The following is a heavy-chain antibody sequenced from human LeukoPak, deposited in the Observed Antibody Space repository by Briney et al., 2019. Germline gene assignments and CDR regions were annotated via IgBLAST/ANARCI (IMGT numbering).Heavy chain of an antibody. D-gene: IGHD2-8*02. CDR3: ATDGTGGAISF. J-gene: IGHJ4*02. V-gene: IGHV3-23*01. Sequence: PGGSLRLSCAASGFTFSTYAMSWVRQAPGKGLEWVSIITSSGGSTNYADSVKGRFTISRDNSKNTLYLQMNSLKPDDTAVYYCATDGTGGAISFWGQGALVTVSS. CDR1: GFTFSTYA. CDR2: ITSSGGST.